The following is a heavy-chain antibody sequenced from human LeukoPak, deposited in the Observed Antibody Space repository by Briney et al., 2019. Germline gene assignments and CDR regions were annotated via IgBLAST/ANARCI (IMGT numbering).Heavy chain of an antibody. J-gene: IGHJ1*01. D-gene: IGHD2-2*01. CDR3: ATYSSRNAREFQS. Sequence: GGSLRLSCEASGFTFSNSWMTWVHQTPGKGLEWVANIKTDGSEKYYVDSVRGRFTISRDNAKNSLYLQMNSLRAEDTAVYYCATYSSRNAREFQSWGQGTLVTVSS. V-gene: IGHV3-7*01. CDR1: GFTFSNSW. CDR2: IKTDGSEK.